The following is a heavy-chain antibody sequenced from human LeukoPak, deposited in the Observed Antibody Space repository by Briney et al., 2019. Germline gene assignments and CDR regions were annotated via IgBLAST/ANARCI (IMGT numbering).Heavy chain of an antibody. CDR3: ATGRYQDNIAY. D-gene: IGHD2-2*01. V-gene: IGHV3-23*01. J-gene: IGHJ4*02. CDR1: GFTFNNYA. CDR2: INVGGDTS. Sequence: GGSLRLSCAASGFTFNNYAMNWVRQAPGKGLEWVSAINVGGDTSYYADSVKGRFTISRANSKNTLYLKMNTLRAQATALFYWATGRYQDNIAYWGQGTLVTVSS.